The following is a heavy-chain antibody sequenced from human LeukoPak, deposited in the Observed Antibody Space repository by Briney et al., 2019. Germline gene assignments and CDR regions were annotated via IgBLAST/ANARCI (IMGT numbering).Heavy chain of an antibody. CDR3: ARGHIAAGALGDFDY. CDR1: GGSISSYY. CDR2: IYYSGST. D-gene: IGHD6-13*01. J-gene: IGHJ4*02. Sequence: PSETLSLTCTVSGGSISSYYWSWIRQPPGKGLEWIGYIYYSGSTNYNPSHKSRVTISVDTSKNQFSLKLSSVTAADTAVYYCARGHIAAGALGDFDYWGQGTLVTVSS. V-gene: IGHV4-59*01.